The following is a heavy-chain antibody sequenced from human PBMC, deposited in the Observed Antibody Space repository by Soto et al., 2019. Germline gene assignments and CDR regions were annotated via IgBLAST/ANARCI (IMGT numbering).Heavy chain of an antibody. CDR3: AREKVGTTFFDS. CDR2: IYPSVSS. CDR1: GFAISRGYY. Sequence: SLTCSVSGFAISRGYYWSWVRQPPGKGLEWIGSIYPSVSSYHNPSLATRLRLSIDTSKNQFTLNLTSVTAADTALYFCAREKVGTTFFDSWGQGIQVTVSS. V-gene: IGHV4-38-2*02. J-gene: IGHJ4*02. D-gene: IGHD1-1*01.